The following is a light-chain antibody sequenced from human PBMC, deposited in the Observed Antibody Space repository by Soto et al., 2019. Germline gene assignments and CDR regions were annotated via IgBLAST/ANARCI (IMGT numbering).Light chain of an antibody. Sequence: DIPMTQSPSTLSASVADRITITFRASQSVSGWLAWYQQKSGKAPKLLIYKASSLASGVPSRFSGSESGTEFTLTISRLQTDDFATYYCQQYNSQSTFGQGTKVDIK. J-gene: IGKJ2*01. CDR1: QSVSGW. V-gene: IGKV1-5*03. CDR2: KAS. CDR3: QQYNSQST.